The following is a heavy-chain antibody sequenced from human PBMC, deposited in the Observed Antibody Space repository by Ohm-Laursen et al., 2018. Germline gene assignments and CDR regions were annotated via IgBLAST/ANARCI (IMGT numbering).Heavy chain of an antibody. D-gene: IGHD6-6*01. J-gene: IGHJ6*02. CDR3: ARDSSRRAREGGMDV. V-gene: IGHV3-21*01. CDR1: GASISSYY. Sequence: ETLSLTCSVSGASISSYYWTWIRQPPGKGLEWISYISETSSHIYDADSMRGRFTVARDNAKNLLYLQLNSLRVEDTAVYYCARDSSRRAREGGMDVWGQGTMVTVSS. CDR2: ISETSSHI.